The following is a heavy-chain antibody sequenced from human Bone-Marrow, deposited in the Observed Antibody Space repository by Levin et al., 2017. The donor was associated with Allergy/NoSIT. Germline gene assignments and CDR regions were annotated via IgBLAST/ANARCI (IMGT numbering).Heavy chain of an antibody. Sequence: HPSETLSLTCAASGFTVSSNHMSWVRQAPGKGLEWVSLIYSGGRGYYADSVRGRFTISRDNSKNTLYLQLNSLRAEDTAVYYCAIYGSGNDYSAFDIWGQGTMVTVSS. J-gene: IGHJ3*02. CDR3: AIYGSGNDYSAFDI. CDR2: IYSGGRG. CDR1: GFTVSSNH. V-gene: IGHV3-53*01. D-gene: IGHD3-10*01.